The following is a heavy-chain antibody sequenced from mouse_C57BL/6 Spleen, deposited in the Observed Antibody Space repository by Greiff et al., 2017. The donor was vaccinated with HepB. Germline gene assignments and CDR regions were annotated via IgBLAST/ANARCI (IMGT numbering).Heavy chain of an antibody. D-gene: IGHD1-1*01. CDR2: IYPGDGDT. V-gene: IGHV1-82*01. CDR3: ARDYGSSYGFDY. CDR1: GYAFSSSW. Sequence: QVQLQQSGPELVKPGASVKISCKASGYAFSSSWMNWVKQRPGKGLEWIGRIYPGDGDTNYNGKFKGKATLTADKSSSTAYMQLSSLTSEDSAVYFCARDYGSSYGFDYWGQGTTLTVSS. J-gene: IGHJ2*01.